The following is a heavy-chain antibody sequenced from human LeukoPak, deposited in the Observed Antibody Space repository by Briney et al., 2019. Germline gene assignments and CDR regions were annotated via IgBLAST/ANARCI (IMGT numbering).Heavy chain of an antibody. D-gene: IGHD6-6*01. CDR3: AKENSSSSGYYYYYYTDV. V-gene: IGHV3-53*01. J-gene: IGHJ6*03. CDR2: IYSGGST. Sequence: PGGSLRLSCAASGFTVSSNYMSWVRQAPGKGLEWVSVIYSGGSTYYADSVKGRFTISRDNSKNTLYLQMNSLRVEDTAVYYCAKENSSSSGYYYYYYTDVWGKGTTVTVSS. CDR1: GFTVSSNY.